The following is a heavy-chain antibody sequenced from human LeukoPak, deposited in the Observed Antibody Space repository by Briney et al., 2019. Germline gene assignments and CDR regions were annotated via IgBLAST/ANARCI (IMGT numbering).Heavy chain of an antibody. Sequence: GGSLRLSCAASGFTFSSYGMSWVRQAPGKGLEWVAFIRYDGSNKYYADSVKGRFTISRDNSKNTLYLQMNSLRAEDTAVYYCAKDFIAAAGSFDYWGQGTLVTVSS. CDR1: GFTFSSYG. J-gene: IGHJ4*02. D-gene: IGHD6-13*01. V-gene: IGHV3-30*02. CDR2: IRYDGSNK. CDR3: AKDFIAAAGSFDY.